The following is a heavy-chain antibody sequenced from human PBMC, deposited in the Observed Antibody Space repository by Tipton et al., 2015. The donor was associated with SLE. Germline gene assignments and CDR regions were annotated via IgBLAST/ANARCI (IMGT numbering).Heavy chain of an antibody. D-gene: IGHD3-22*01. Sequence: SLRLSCVASGFSIRTYEMNCVRQAPGKGLEWISYIGDGRDTIKYADSVRGRFTISRDSAKKSLFLQMNSLRVEDTALYYCARGEYYYDTSGYPTDYWGQGTLVTVSS. CDR3: ARGEYYYDTSGYPTDY. V-gene: IGHV3-48*03. CDR2: IGDGRDTI. J-gene: IGHJ4*02. CDR1: GFSIRTYE.